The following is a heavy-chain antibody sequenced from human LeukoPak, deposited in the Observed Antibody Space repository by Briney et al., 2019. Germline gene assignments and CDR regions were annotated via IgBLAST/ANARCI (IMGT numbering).Heavy chain of an antibody. J-gene: IGHJ6*03. D-gene: IGHD1-26*01. V-gene: IGHV3-23*01. Sequence: GGSLRLSCAASGFSFSTHAMGRVRQAPGKGLEWVSVISGSGDNTYQADSVKGRFIISRDNSNNTLSVQMNSLRAEDTAVYYCVKGAKYSGSSVDYFYMDVWAKGTTVTVSS. CDR1: GFSFSTHA. CDR3: VKGAKYSGSSVDYFYMDV. CDR2: ISGSGDNT.